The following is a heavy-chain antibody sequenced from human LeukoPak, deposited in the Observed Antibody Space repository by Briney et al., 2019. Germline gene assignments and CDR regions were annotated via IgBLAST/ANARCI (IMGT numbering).Heavy chain of an antibody. J-gene: IGHJ3*02. D-gene: IGHD3-9*01. CDR2: INTYHGNT. Sequence: ASVTVSCKASGYTFSSFGINWVRQAPGQGLEWMGWINTYHGNTRFARDFQGRVTMTRDISTSTAYMEVRSLTSDDTAVYYCARDDHLDYDILTGRSYDAFDIWGQGTMVTVSS. CDR1: GYTFSSFG. CDR3: ARDDHLDYDILTGRSYDAFDI. V-gene: IGHV1-18*01.